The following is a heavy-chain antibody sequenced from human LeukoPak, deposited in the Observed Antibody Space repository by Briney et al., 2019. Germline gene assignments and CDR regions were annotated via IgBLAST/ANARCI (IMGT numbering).Heavy chain of an antibody. Sequence: SQTLSLTCAVSGGSISSGGYSWSWIRQPPGKGLEWIGYIYYSGSTYYNPSLKSRVTISVDTSKNQFSLKLSSVTAADTAVYYCAREGANYYGSGSPDMWFDPWGQGTLVTVSS. CDR3: AREGANYYGSGSPDMWFDP. D-gene: IGHD3-10*01. V-gene: IGHV4-30-4*07. J-gene: IGHJ5*02. CDR1: GGSISSGGYS. CDR2: IYYSGST.